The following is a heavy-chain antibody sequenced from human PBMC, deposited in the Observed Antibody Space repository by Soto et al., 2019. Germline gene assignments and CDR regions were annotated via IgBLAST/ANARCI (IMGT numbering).Heavy chain of an antibody. J-gene: IGHJ3*02. V-gene: IGHV1-58*01. D-gene: IGHD2-8*02. CDR3: ARSGLDAFDI. CDR2: IVVGSGNT. Sequence: SVKVCCKASGFTLSSSSVQWVRQARGQRLEWIGWIVVGSGNTNYAQKFQGRVTMTRNTSISTAYMELSSLRSEDTAVYYCARSGLDAFDIWGQGTMVTVSS. CDR1: GFTLSSSS.